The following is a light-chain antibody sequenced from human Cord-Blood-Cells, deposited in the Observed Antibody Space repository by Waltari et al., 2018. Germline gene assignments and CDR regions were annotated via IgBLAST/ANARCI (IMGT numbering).Light chain of an antibody. V-gene: IGLV2-23*01. Sequence: QSALTQPASVSGSPGQPITISCTGTSSRVGGYTLTSWYQHHPGKAPKHMIDEGSKRPSGVSNRFSGSKSGNTASLTISGLQAEDEADYYCCSYAGSSTWVFGGGTKLTVL. CDR1: SSRVGGYTL. CDR2: EGS. J-gene: IGLJ3*02. CDR3: CSYAGSSTWV.